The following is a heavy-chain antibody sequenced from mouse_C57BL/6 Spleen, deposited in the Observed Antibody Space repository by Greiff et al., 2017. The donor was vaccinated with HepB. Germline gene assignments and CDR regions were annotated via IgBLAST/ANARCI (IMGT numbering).Heavy chain of an antibody. CDR1: GFTFSDYY. V-gene: IGHV5-16*01. CDR3: ARDLRDGSYAMDY. D-gene: IGHD3-3*01. CDR2: INYDGSST. J-gene: IGHJ4*01. Sequence: EVHLVESEGGLVQPGSSMKLSCTASGFTFSDYYMAWVRQVPEKGLEWVANINYDGSSTYYLDSLKSRFIISRDNAKNILYLQMSSLKSEDTATYYCARDLRDGSYAMDYWGQGTSVTVSS.